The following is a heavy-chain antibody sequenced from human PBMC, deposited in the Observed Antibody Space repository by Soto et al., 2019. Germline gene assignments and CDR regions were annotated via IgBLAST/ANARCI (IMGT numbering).Heavy chain of an antibody. CDR3: ASSRCSGGSCYPYNWFDP. V-gene: IGHV1-69*01. CDR2: IIPIFGTA. J-gene: IGHJ5*02. Sequence: QVQLVQSGAEVKKPGSSVKVSCKASGGTFSSYAISWVRQAPGQGLEWMGGIIPIFGTANYAQKFQGRVTITADESTSTADMELSSLRSEDTAVYYCASSRCSGGSCYPYNWFDPWGQGTLVTGSS. D-gene: IGHD2-15*01. CDR1: GGTFSSYA.